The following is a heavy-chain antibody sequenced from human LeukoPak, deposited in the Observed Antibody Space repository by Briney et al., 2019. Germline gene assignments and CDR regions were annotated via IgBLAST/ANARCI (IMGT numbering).Heavy chain of an antibody. CDR2: ISGSGGST. D-gene: IGHD5-18*01. V-gene: IGHV3-23*01. J-gene: IGHJ4*02. CDR3: AKGVTAMVTWFDC. Sequence: HPGGSLRLSCAASGFTFNTYEMSWVRQAPGKGLEWISGISGSGGSTYYADSVKGRFTISRDNSKNSLYVQMNSLRAEDTAVYYCAKGVTAMVTWFDCWGQGSLVTVSS. CDR1: GFTFNTYE.